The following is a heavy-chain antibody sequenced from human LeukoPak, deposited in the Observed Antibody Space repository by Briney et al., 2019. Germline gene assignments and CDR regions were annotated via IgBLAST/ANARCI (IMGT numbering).Heavy chain of an antibody. D-gene: IGHD5-12*01. CDR3: ATGYSGYDSHY. J-gene: IGHJ4*02. CDR2: ISWNSGSI. V-gene: IGHV3-9*01. Sequence: GRSLRLSCAASGFTFDDYAMHWGRQAPGKGLEGVSGISWNSGSIGYADSVKGRFTISRDNAKNSLYLQMNSLRAEDTALYYCATGYSGYDSHYWGQGTLVTVSS. CDR1: GFTFDDYA.